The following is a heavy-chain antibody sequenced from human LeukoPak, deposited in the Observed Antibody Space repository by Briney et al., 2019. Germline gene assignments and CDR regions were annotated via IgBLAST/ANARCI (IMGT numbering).Heavy chain of an antibody. D-gene: IGHD1-26*01. CDR1: GYSISSGYY. J-gene: IGHJ3*02. CDR2: IYHSGST. V-gene: IGHV4-38-2*02. Sequence: SETLSLTCTVSGYSISSGYYWGWIRPPPGKGLEWIGSIYHSGSTYYNPSLKSRVTISVDTSKNQFSLKLSSVTAADTAVYYCARDGQYSGSYPDAFDIWGQGTMVTVSS. CDR3: ARDGQYSGSYPDAFDI.